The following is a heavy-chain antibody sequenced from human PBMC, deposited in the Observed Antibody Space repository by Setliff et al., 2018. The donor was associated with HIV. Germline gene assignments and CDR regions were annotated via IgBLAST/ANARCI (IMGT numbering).Heavy chain of an antibody. CDR2: IYHSEYT. CDR3: ARGHCSGTNCYGVDYYFDY. J-gene: IGHJ4*02. D-gene: IGHD2-2*01. V-gene: IGHV4-4*02. CDR1: GGSISSDNW. Sequence: PSETLSLTCAVSGGSISSDNWWTWVRQPPGKGLEWIGEIYHSEYTNYNASLKSRVSMSVDKSKNQFSLKLTSVTAADTAVYYCARGHCSGTNCYGVDYYFDYWGQGTLVTVSS.